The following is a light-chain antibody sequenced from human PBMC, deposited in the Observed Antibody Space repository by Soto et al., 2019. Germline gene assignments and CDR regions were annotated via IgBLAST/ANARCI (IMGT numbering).Light chain of an antibody. J-gene: IGKJ4*01. CDR1: QSVGSN. Sequence: EIVMTQSPATLSVSPGEGATLSCRAGQSVGSNLAWYQQKPGQAPRLVIYGASTRATGVPARFSGSGSGTEFTLTISSLQSEDFAVYYCQQYNNWPPQLTFGGGTKVEIK. CDR2: GAS. V-gene: IGKV3-15*01. CDR3: QQYNNWPPQLT.